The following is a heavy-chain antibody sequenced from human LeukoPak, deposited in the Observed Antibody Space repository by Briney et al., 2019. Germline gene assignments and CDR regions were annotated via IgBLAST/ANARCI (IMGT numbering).Heavy chain of an antibody. Sequence: GGSLRLSCAASGFTVSSNYMSWVRQAPGKGLEWVSVIYSGGSTYYADSVKGRFTISRDNSKNTLYLQMNSLRTEDTAVYYCARVRGVVAWDLWGRGTLVTVSS. D-gene: IGHD3-10*01. CDR3: ARVRGVVAWDL. CDR1: GFTVSSNY. J-gene: IGHJ2*01. V-gene: IGHV3-53*01. CDR2: IYSGGST.